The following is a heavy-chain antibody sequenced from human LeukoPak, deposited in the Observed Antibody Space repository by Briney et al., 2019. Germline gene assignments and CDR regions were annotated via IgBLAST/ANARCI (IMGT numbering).Heavy chain of an antibody. CDR1: GFPFSYYY. CDR2: ISSSGSTK. D-gene: IGHD5-18*01. Sequence: GGSLRLSCAASGFPFSYYYMSWIRQAPGKGLERNSYISSSGSTKYYADSVKGRFTISRDNDKNSRYLQMNSLRAEDTAVYYCARWGSYSYAQAGDAFDIWGHGTMVTVSS. V-gene: IGHV3-11*04. CDR3: ARWGSYSYAQAGDAFDI. J-gene: IGHJ3*02.